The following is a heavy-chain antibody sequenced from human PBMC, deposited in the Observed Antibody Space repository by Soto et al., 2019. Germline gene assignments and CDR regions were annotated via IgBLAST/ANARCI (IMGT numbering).Heavy chain of an antibody. V-gene: IGHV3-23*01. D-gene: IGHD6-13*01. Sequence: GGSRRFSCAACGFTFSGYAMSWVRPAPGQGLEWVSALSGSGGRTYYADSVKGRFTISRNNSKNTLYLQMNSLRAGDTAVYSCAKDGGSSSWLPDINCFDPWGQGTLVTVSS. CDR1: GFTFSGYA. CDR3: AKDGGSSSWLPDINCFDP. J-gene: IGHJ5*02. CDR2: LSGSGGRT.